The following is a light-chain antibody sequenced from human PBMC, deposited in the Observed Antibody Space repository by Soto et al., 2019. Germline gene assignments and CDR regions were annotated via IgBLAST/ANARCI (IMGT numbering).Light chain of an antibody. CDR2: GAS. J-gene: IGKJ2*01. CDR1: QSISSS. Sequence: EIVMTQSPATLSVPPGERATLSCRASQSISSSLAWYQQKPGQAPRLLIYGASTRATGIPARFSGSESGTEFTLTISSLQSEDFAVYYCQQYNNGPTYTFGQGTKLEIK. CDR3: QQYNNGPTYT. V-gene: IGKV3-15*01.